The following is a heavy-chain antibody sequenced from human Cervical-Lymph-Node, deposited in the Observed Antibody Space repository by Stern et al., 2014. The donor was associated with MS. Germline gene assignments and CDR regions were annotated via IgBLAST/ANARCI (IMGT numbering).Heavy chain of an antibody. Sequence: VQLVESGADVKKPGASVQVSCKPSGFTFSNYYVHWLRQAPGQRPEWMGSISAKKGDTTYAEKFKGRVTITRDNTAGLFSLEVTRLRLDDTAIYYCAENMDVWGQGTTVTVSS. CDR2: ISAKKGDT. CDR1: GFTFSNYY. J-gene: IGHJ6*02. CDR3: AENMDV. V-gene: IGHV1-2*02.